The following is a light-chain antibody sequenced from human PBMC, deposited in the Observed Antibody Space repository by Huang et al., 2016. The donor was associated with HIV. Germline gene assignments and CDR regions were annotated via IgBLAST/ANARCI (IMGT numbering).Light chain of an antibody. J-gene: IGKJ3*01. Sequence: EIVMTQSPATLSVSPGERATLPCRASQSVTSNLAWYQQKPGQAPRLLIYGASTRATGIPARFSGSGSGTEFTLSISSLQSEDSAVYYCQQYNNWPLFTFGPGTKVDIK. CDR1: QSVTSN. CDR3: QQYNNWPLFT. CDR2: GAS. V-gene: IGKV3-15*01.